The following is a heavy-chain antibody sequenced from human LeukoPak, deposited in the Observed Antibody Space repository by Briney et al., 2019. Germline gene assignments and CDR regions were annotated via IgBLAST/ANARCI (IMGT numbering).Heavy chain of an antibody. D-gene: IGHD3-10*01. CDR2: IKSDGSST. Sequence: GGSLRLSCAASGFIFSSYWMHWVRQAPGKGLVWVSRIKSDGSSTNYADSVKGRFAISRDNAKNTLHLQMNSLRAEDTAVYYCARGARGSGTASDYWGQGTLVTVSS. CDR3: ARGARGSGTASDY. V-gene: IGHV3-74*01. J-gene: IGHJ4*02. CDR1: GFIFSSYW.